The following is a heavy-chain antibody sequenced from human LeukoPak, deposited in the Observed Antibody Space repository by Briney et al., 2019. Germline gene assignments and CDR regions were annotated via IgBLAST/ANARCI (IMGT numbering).Heavy chain of an antibody. CDR3: ATVRYYDFWSGYYPPDY. D-gene: IGHD3-3*01. CDR2: FDPEDGET. Sequence: ASVKVSCTVSGYTLTELSMHWVRQAPGKGLEWMGGFDPEDGETIYAQKFQGRVTMTEDTSTDTAYMELSSLRSEDTAVYYCATVRYYDFWSGYYPPDYWGQGTLVTVSS. V-gene: IGHV1-24*01. CDR1: GYTLTELS. J-gene: IGHJ4*02.